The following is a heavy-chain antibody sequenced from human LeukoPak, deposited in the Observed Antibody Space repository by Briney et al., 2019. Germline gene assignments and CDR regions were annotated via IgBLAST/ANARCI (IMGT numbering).Heavy chain of an antibody. CDR1: RFTFSSYW. V-gene: IGHV3-7*04. CDR2: GRQDRNQK. Sequence: PSGALILAFSAPRFTFSSYWRTWVRQAPAKGLERVVSGRQDRNQKFYVDSVTGRFNISRDNAMNSLYLQTSSLTGEDTAVYYCARCTHDSTYYWNDSWGQGTQVTVSS. CDR3: ARCTHDSTYYWNDS. D-gene: IGHD1-26*01. J-gene: IGHJ5*01.